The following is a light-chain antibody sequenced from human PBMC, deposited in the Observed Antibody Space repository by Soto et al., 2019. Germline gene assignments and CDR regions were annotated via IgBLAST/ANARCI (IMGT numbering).Light chain of an antibody. CDR3: QQYGRSPLLYT. Sequence: EIVLTQSPGTLSLSPGERATLSCRASQSVTSNYLAWYQQKPGQAPRLLIYGASTRAAGVPDRFSGSGSGTDFTLTITRLEPENVEVYDCQQYGRSPLLYTFGQGTKVGVK. CDR2: GAS. CDR1: QSVTSNY. V-gene: IGKV3-20*01. J-gene: IGKJ2*01.